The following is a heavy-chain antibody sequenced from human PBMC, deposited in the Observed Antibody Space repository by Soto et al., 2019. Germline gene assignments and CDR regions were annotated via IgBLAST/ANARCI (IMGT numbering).Heavy chain of an antibody. J-gene: IGHJ4*02. CDR1: GFSFSDHY. V-gene: IGHV3-72*01. D-gene: IGHD3-3*01. Sequence: GGSLRLSCAASGFSFSDHYMYWVRQAPGKGLEWVARIRNKANRYTTEYAASVKGRFTISRDDSKNSLFLQMNRLQTDDTAVYYCGRVGDYNFWRGPDYWGQGTRVSVSS. CDR3: GRVGDYNFWRGPDY. CDR2: IRNKANRYTT.